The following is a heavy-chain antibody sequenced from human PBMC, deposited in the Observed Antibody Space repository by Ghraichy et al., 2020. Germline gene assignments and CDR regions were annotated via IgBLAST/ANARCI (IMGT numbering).Heavy chain of an antibody. Sequence: SETLSLTCTVSGGSISSSSYYWGWIRQPPGKGLEWIGSIYYSGSTYYNPSLKSRVTISVDTSKNQFSLKLSSVTAADTAVYYCARLGRDGSGSYCAYWGQGIRVTVSS. V-gene: IGHV4-39*01. CDR3: ARLGRDGSGSYCAY. J-gene: IGHJ4*02. CDR2: IYYSGST. D-gene: IGHD3-10*01. CDR1: GGSISSSSYY.